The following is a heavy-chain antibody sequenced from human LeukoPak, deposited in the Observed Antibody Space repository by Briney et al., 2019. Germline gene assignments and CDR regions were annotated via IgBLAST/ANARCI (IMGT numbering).Heavy chain of an antibody. D-gene: IGHD2-21*02. CDR2: IKQDGSEK. CDR1: GFTFSYYW. Sequence: GGSLRLSCAASGFTFSYYWMGWVRQAPGKGLEWVANIKQDGSEKYYVDSVRGRFTISRDNAKNSLYLQMNSMRAEDTAVYYCARTDETAPAEDFQHWGQGTLVTVSS. J-gene: IGHJ1*01. V-gene: IGHV3-7*05. CDR3: ARTDETAPAEDFQH.